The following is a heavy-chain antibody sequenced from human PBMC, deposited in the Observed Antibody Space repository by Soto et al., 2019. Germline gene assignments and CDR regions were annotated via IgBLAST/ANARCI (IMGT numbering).Heavy chain of an antibody. CDR3: ARVGCSSTSCQLNNWFDP. CDR1: GYTFTGYY. CDR2: INPNSGGT. J-gene: IGHJ5*02. V-gene: IGHV1-2*04. Sequence: ASVKVSCKASGYTFTGYYMHWVRQAPGQGLEWMGWINPNSGGTNYAQKFQGWVTMTRDTSISTAYMELSRLRSDDTAVYYYARVGCSSTSCQLNNWFDPWGQGTLVTVSS. D-gene: IGHD2-2*01.